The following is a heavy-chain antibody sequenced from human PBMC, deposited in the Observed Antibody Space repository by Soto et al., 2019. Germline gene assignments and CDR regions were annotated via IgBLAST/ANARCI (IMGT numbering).Heavy chain of an antibody. CDR2: IYYSGST. J-gene: IGHJ4*02. CDR3: ARRYGASFDY. D-gene: IGHD4-17*01. CDR1: GGSISSYG. V-gene: IGHV4-59*01. Sequence: SDTLSLTCTVAGGSISSYGWSWIRQPPGKGLEWIGYIYYSGSTNYNPSLKSRVTISVDTSKNQFSLKLSSVTAADTAVYYCARRYGASFDYWGQGTLVTVSS.